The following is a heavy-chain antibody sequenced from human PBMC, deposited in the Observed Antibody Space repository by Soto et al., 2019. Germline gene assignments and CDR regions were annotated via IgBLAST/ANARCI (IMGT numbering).Heavy chain of an antibody. D-gene: IGHD2-2*02. J-gene: IGHJ6*02. CDR1: GYSFTSYW. CDR2: IDPSDSYT. Sequence: GASLKISCKGSGYSFTSYWISWVRQMPGKGLEWMGRIDPSDSYTNYSPSFQGHVTISADKSISTAYLQWSSLKASDTAMYYCARQRFVVVPAAIPEDYYYYCMDFWCQGTTVTVSS. V-gene: IGHV5-10-1*01. CDR3: ARQRFVVVPAAIPEDYYYYCMDF.